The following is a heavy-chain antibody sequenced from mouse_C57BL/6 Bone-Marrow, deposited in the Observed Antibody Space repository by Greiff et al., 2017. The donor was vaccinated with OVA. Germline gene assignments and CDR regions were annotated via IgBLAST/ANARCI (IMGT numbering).Heavy chain of an antibody. CDR3: GRRGRGDY. V-gene: IGHV1-61*01. Sequence: QVQLKQPGAELVRPGSSVKLSCKASGYTFTSYWMEWVKQRPGQGLEWIGNVYPSDSETHYNQQFKDQATLTVDKSSSTSYVQLSSLTSEDSAVYCCGRRGRGDYWGKGTTLTVSS. CDR1: GYTFTSYW. J-gene: IGHJ2*01. CDR2: VYPSDSET.